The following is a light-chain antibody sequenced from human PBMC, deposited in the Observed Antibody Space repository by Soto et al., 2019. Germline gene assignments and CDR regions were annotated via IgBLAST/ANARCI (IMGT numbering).Light chain of an antibody. CDR1: ISNIGKNT. Sequence: QSVLTQPPSASGTPGQRVPISCSGSISNIGKNTVNWEQHLPVTAPRLLIYSTNPRPSWVPDRFSGSKSGTSASLAISGLPSDDEADYCCAPWDDSLSIPVFGGGTKLTVL. J-gene: IGLJ2*01. V-gene: IGLV1-44*01. CDR3: APWDDSLSIPV. CDR2: STN.